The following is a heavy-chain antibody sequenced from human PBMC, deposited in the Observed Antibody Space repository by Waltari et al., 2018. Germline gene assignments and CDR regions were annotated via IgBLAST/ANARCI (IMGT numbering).Heavy chain of an antibody. V-gene: IGHV4-30-4*08. Sequence: QVQLQGSGPGLVKPSQTLSLTCTVSGGSISRGDYYWGWIRQPPGKGLEWIGYIYYSGSTYYNPSLKSRVTISVDTSKNQFSLKLSSVTAADTAVYYCATWGGVPAALDYWGQGTLVTVSS. CDR2: IYYSGST. D-gene: IGHD2-2*01. CDR3: ATWGGVPAALDY. CDR1: GGSISRGDYY. J-gene: IGHJ4*02.